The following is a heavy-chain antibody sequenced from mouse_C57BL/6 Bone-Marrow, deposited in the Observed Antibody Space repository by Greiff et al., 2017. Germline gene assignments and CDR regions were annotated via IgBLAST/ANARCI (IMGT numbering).Heavy chain of an antibody. J-gene: IGHJ3*01. CDR3: AFYYGSSWFAY. Sequence: QVHVKQSGAELVKPGASVKLSCKASGYTFTSYWMQWVKQRPGQGLEWIGEIDPSDSYTNYNQKFKGKATLTVDTSSSTAYMQLSSLTSEDSAVYYCAFYYGSSWFAYWGQGTLVTVSA. D-gene: IGHD1-1*01. CDR1: GYTFTSYW. V-gene: IGHV1-50*01. CDR2: IDPSDSYT.